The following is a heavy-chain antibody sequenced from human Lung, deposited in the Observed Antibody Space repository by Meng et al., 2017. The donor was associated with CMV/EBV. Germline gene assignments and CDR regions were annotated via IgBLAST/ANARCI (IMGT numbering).Heavy chain of an antibody. CDR1: GGSISGYY. CDR3: ARATGGSGLVASYYDGLDV. V-gene: IGHV4-59*01. J-gene: IGHJ6*02. Sequence: LTXAVSGGSISGYYWSWIRQPPGKGLEWIGDIYYTGSTNYKPSPKSRVTISLDTSKNQFSLKLRSVTAADTPVYYCARATGGSGLVASYYDGLDVXGQGXTVTVSS. CDR2: IYYTGST. D-gene: IGHD3-16*01.